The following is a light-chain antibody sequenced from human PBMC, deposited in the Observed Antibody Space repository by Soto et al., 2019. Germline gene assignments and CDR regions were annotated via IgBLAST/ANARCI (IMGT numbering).Light chain of an antibody. CDR1: QSVSNN. Sequence: EIVMTQSPATLSVSPGERATLSCRASQSVSNNLPWYQQKPGQPPRLLIYRASTRATGIPARFSGSGSGTEFTLTISSLQSEDFAVYYCQHYNNWPPWTFGQGTKVEIK. V-gene: IGKV3-15*01. CDR2: RAS. CDR3: QHYNNWPPWT. J-gene: IGKJ1*01.